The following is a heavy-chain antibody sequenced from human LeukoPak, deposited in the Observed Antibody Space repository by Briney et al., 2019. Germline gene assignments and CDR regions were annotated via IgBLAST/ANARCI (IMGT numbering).Heavy chain of an antibody. CDR3: ARDIVVVPAAAYNY. CDR2: IKQDGSEK. J-gene: IGHJ4*02. Sequence: GSLRLSCAASGFTFSSYWMSWVGQAPGKGLEGVANIKQDGSEKYYVDSVKGRFTISRDNAKNSLYLQMNSLRAEDTAVYYCARDIVVVPAAAYNYWGQGTLVTVSS. V-gene: IGHV3-7*01. CDR1: GFTFSSYW. D-gene: IGHD2-2*01.